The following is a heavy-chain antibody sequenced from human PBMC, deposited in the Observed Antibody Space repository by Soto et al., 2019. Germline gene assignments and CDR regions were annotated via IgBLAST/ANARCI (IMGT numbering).Heavy chain of an antibody. V-gene: IGHV4-31*03. CDR3: AREGGIVGATTADY. J-gene: IGHJ4*02. CDR1: GGSISSGGYY. Sequence: QVQLQESGPGLVKPSQTLSLTCTVSGGSISSGGYYWIWIRQHPGKGLGWIGYTYYSGSTYYNPSLKRRVTISVDTSRNQPSLKLSSVTAADPAVYYWAREGGIVGATTADYWGQGTLVTVSS. D-gene: IGHD1-26*01. CDR2: TYYSGST.